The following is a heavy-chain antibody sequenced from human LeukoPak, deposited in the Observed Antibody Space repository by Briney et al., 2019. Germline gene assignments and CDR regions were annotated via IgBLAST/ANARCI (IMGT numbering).Heavy chain of an antibody. J-gene: IGHJ3*02. CDR3: ASPPVGYAFDI. CDR1: GGSFSGYY. D-gene: IGHD2-15*01. V-gene: IGHV4-34*01. CDR2: INHSGST. Sequence: PSEXXSLTCAVYGGSFSGYYWSWIRQPPGKGLEWIGEINHSGSTNYNPYLTSRGTISVDTSKKQFSLKLSSVTAADTAVYYCASPPVGYAFDIWGQGTMVTVSS.